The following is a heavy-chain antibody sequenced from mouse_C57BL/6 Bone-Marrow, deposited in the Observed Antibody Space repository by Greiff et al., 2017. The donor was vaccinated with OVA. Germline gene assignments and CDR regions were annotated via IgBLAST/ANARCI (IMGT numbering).Heavy chain of an antibody. D-gene: IGHD2-2*01. Sequence: EVKLMESGGGLVKPGGSLKLSCAASGFTFSDYGMHWVRQAPEKGLEWVAYISSGSSTIYYADTVKGRFTISRDNAKNTLFLQMTSLRSEDTAMYYCARGGVTTGAMDYWGQGTSVTVSS. J-gene: IGHJ4*01. CDR2: ISSGSSTI. V-gene: IGHV5-17*01. CDR1: GFTFSDYG. CDR3: ARGGVTTGAMDY.